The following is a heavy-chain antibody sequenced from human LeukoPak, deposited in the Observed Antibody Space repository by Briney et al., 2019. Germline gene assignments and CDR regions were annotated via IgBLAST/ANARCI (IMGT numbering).Heavy chain of an antibody. V-gene: IGHV3-23*01. CDR3: ARGEVAVQYYFES. J-gene: IGHJ4*02. Sequence: PGGSLRLSCAASGFTIINYAMSWVRQGPGKGLEWVSGLSTSPRYADSVRGRFTVSRDHSTNTLYLQMNRLRAEDTAVYYCARGEVAVQYYFESWGQGTLVTASS. CDR1: GFTIINYA. CDR2: LSTSPR. D-gene: IGHD3-22*01.